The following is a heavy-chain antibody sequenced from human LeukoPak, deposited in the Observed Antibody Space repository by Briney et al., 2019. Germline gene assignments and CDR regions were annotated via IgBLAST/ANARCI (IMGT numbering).Heavy chain of an antibody. J-gene: IGHJ4*02. D-gene: IGHD3-16*02. V-gene: IGHV1-18*01. CDR3: ARVPSGDYDYVWGSYRYYFDY. CDR1: GYTFTSYG. Sequence: ASVTVSCTASGYTFTSYGISWVRQAPGQGLEWMGWISAYNGNTNYAQKLQGRVTMTTDTSTSTAYMGLRSLRSDDTAVYYCARVPSGDYDYVWGSYRYYFDYWGQGTLVTVSS. CDR2: ISAYNGNT.